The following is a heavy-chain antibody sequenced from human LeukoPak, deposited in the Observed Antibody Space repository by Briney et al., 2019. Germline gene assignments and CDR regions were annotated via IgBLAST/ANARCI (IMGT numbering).Heavy chain of an antibody. D-gene: IGHD3-22*01. Sequence: GTSVKVSCEASGYTFTSYGISWVRQAPGQGLEWMGWISAYNGNTNYAQKLQGRVTMTTDTSTSTAYMELRSLRSDDTAVYYCARGYYYDSSGNTPFDYWGQGTLVTVSS. CDR2: ISAYNGNT. CDR1: GYTFTSYG. J-gene: IGHJ4*02. CDR3: ARGYYYDSSGNTPFDY. V-gene: IGHV1-18*01.